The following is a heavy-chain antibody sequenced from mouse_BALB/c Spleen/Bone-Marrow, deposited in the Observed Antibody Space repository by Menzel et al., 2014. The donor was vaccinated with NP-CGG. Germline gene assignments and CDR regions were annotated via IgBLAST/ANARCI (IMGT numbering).Heavy chain of an antibody. CDR3: ARDRDEALMDY. V-gene: IGHV1-12*01. D-gene: IGHD2-14*01. Sequence: QVQLKESGAELVKPGASVKMSCKASGYTFTSYNMHWVKQTPGQGLEWIGAIYPGNGDTSYNQKFKGKATLTAYKSSSTAYMQLSSLTSEDSAVYYCARDRDEALMDYWGQGTSVTVSS. CDR1: GYTFTSYN. CDR2: IYPGNGDT. J-gene: IGHJ4*01.